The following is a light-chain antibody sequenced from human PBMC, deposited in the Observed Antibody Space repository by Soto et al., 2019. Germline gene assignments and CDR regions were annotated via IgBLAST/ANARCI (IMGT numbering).Light chain of an antibody. CDR2: GAS. CDR1: QSVSSSY. J-gene: IGKJ2*01. CDR3: QQYGSSLLYT. Sequence: EIVLTQSPGTLSLSPGERATLSCRASQSVSSSYLAWYQQKPGQAPRLLIYGASSRATGIPDRFSGSGSGTAVTLPISRLEPEDFAAYYCQQYGSSLLYTFGQGTKLEIK. V-gene: IGKV3-20*01.